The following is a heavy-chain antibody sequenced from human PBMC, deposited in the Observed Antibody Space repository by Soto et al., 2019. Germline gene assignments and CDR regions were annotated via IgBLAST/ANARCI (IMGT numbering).Heavy chain of an antibody. J-gene: IGHJ5*02. CDR2: IWFDGSNE. CDR3: ARDYLGDALMAHDANWFDP. Sequence: GGSLRLSCAASGFKFSDHGMHWVRQAPGKGLEWVAVIWFDGSNENYADSVKGRFTISRDDSKNTLYLQMNSLRAEDTAVYFCARDYLGDALMAHDANWFDPWGQGTLVTVSS. CDR1: GFKFSDHG. V-gene: IGHV3-33*01. D-gene: IGHD3-16*01.